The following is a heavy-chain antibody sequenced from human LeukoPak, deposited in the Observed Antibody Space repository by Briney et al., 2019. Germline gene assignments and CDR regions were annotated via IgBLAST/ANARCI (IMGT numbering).Heavy chain of an antibody. CDR2: ISSSSSTI. Sequence: GGSLRLSCAASGFTFSSYSMNWVRQAPGKGLEWVSYISSSSSTIYYADSVKGRFTISRNNAKNSLYLQMNSLRAEDTAVYYCAGGSSSWYFYSDTVGNWFDSWGQGTLVTVSP. CDR3: AGGSSSWYFYSDTVGNWFDS. CDR1: GFTFSSYS. V-gene: IGHV3-48*01. J-gene: IGHJ5*01. D-gene: IGHD6-13*01.